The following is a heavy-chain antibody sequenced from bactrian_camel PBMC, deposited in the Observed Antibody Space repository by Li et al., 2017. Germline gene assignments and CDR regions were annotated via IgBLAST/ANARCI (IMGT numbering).Heavy chain of an antibody. D-gene: IGHD6*01. CDR1: EEEYTTC. CDR3: APDTGRKGRTLTAFCTSWLR. V-gene: IGHV3S54*01. Sequence: QLVESGGGSVQAGGSLKLSCVASEEEYTTCIGWFRQAPGKEREGVAVIYTDGVTIYYDDSVKGRFTISRDNAKNTVYLQMKSLLPEDTAAYYCAPDTGRKGRTLTAFCTSWLRGGQGTQVTVS. CDR2: IYTDGVTI. J-gene: IGHJ4*01.